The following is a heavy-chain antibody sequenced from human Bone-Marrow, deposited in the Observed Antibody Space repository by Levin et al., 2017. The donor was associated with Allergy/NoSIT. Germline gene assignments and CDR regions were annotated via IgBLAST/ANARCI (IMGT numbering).Heavy chain of an antibody. J-gene: IGHJ3*02. V-gene: IGHV4-59*01. Sequence: PGGSLRLSCTVSGGSISSYYWSWIRQPPGKGLEWIGYIYYSGSTNYNPSLKSRVTISVDTSKNQFSLKLSSVTAADTAVYYCAREVWYGDYGIDAFDIWGQGTMVTVSS. CDR3: AREVWYGDYGIDAFDI. D-gene: IGHD4-17*01. CDR2: IYYSGST. CDR1: GGSISSYY.